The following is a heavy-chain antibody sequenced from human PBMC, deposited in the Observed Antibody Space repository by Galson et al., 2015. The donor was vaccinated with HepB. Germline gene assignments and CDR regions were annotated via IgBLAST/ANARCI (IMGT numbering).Heavy chain of an antibody. CDR2: IRSKANNYAT. CDR3: VVLMVYAIRDFDS. V-gene: IGHV3-73*01. Sequence: SLRLSCATSGFTFSDYYMAWVRQASGKGLEWVGRIRSKANNYATAYAASVKGRFTISRDDSKNTAYLQMSNLKTEDTAVYYCVVLMVYAIRDFDSWGQGTLVTVSS. J-gene: IGHJ4*02. D-gene: IGHD2-8*01. CDR1: GFTFSDYY.